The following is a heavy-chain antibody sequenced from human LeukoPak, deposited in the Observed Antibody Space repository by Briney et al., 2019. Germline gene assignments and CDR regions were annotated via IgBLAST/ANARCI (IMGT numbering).Heavy chain of an antibody. CDR3: SRVGERVFDY. D-gene: IGHD3-10*01. CDR1: GYTFTNGY. V-gene: IGHV1-46*03. Sequence: ASVKVSCKTSGYTFTNGYMHWARQAPGQGLEWMGVINPGDGSTKYAQKFQGRVTMTRDTSTSTIYMELSSLRSDDTAVYYCSRVGERVFDYWGQGTLVTVSS. CDR2: INPGDGST. J-gene: IGHJ4*02.